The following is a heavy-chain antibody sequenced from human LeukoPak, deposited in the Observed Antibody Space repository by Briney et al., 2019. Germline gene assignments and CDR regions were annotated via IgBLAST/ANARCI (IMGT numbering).Heavy chain of an antibody. J-gene: IGHJ4*02. CDR2: IWYGGSNK. D-gene: IGHD6-13*01. V-gene: IGHV3-33*01. Sequence: PGGSLRLSCAASGFTFSNHGMHWVRQAPGKGLEWVAVIWYGGSNKYYADSVKGRFTISRDNSKNMVYLQMNSLRAEDTAVYYCARDRSSWYVDYWGQGTLVTVSS. CDR1: GFTFSNHG. CDR3: ARDRSSWYVDY.